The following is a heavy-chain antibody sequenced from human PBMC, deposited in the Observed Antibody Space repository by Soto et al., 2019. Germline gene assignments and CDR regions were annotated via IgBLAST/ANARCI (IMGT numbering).Heavy chain of an antibody. CDR1: GGTFSSYA. V-gene: IGHV1-69*12. CDR2: IIPIFGTA. J-gene: IGHJ4*02. Sequence: QVQLVQSGAEVKKPGSSVKVSCKASGGTFSSYAISWVRQAPGQGLEWMGGIIPIFGTANYAQKFQGRVTITADESTSTAYMELRSLRCEDTAVYYCARDLDCSGGSCHGDYWGQGTLVTVSS. D-gene: IGHD2-15*01. CDR3: ARDLDCSGGSCHGDY.